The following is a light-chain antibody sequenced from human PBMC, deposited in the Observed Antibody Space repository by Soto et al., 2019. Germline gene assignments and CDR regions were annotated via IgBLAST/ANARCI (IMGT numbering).Light chain of an antibody. V-gene: IGKV3-15*01. J-gene: IGKJ4*01. CDR1: QSVSSN. CDR3: QQRGSWPLT. Sequence: EIVMTQSPATLSVSPGERATLSCRASQSVSSNLAWYQQKPGQAPRLLIYGASTRATGIPARFSGSGSGTEFTLTISSLQSEDFAVYYCQQRGSWPLTFGGGTKVEIK. CDR2: GAS.